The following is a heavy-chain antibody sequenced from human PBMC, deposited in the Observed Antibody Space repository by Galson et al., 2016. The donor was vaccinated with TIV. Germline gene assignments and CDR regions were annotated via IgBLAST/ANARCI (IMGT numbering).Heavy chain of an antibody. CDR2: LSSDGSNK. J-gene: IGHJ6*02. V-gene: IGHV3-30*04. D-gene: IGHD2-21*02. Sequence: SLRLSCAASQFTFTSYSIHWVRQAPGKGLEWLSVLSSDGSNKFYADSVKGRFTLSRDKSKRTVFLQMDRLTPDDTAVYDCARDAVTYPSYYHLYGMDVWGQGTTVTVSS. CDR3: ARDAVTYPSYYHLYGMDV. CDR1: QFTFTSYS.